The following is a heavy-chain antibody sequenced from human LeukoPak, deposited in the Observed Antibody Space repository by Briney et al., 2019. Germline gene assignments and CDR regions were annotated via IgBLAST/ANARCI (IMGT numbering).Heavy chain of an antibody. Sequence: SETLSLTCAVYGESFSGYYWSWIRQPPGKGLEWIGEINHSGSTNYNPSLKSRVTISVDTSKNQFSLKLSSVTAADTAVYYCARRVYSYGWFFPRYFDYWGQGTLVTVSS. CDR1: GESFSGYY. J-gene: IGHJ4*02. CDR3: ARRVYSYGWFFPRYFDY. V-gene: IGHV4-34*01. D-gene: IGHD5-18*01. CDR2: INHSGST.